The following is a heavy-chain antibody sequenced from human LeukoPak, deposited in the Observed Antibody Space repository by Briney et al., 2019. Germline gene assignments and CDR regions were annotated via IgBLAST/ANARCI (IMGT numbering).Heavy chain of an antibody. Sequence: GRSLRLSCAASGFTFSSYAMHWVRQAPGKGLEWVAVISYDGSNKYYADSVKGRFTISRDNSKNTLYLQMNSLRAEDTAVYYCAREGSSSSRYFDYRGQGTLVTVSS. J-gene: IGHJ4*02. D-gene: IGHD6-6*01. CDR1: GFTFSSYA. CDR2: ISYDGSNK. CDR3: AREGSSSSRYFDY. V-gene: IGHV3-30*01.